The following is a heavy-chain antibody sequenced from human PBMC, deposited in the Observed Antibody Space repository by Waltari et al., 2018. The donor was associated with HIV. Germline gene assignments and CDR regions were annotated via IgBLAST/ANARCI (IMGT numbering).Heavy chain of an antibody. D-gene: IGHD6-13*01. CDR1: GFTFSSYW. Sequence: EAQLVESGGGLVQPGGSLRLSCAASGFTFSSYWMHWVGQAPGKGLVWVSRINSDGSSTSYADSVKGRFTISRDNAKNTLYLQMNSLRAEDTAVYYCARQLVKTYYYYGMDVWGQGTTVTVSS. CDR2: INSDGSST. V-gene: IGHV3-74*01. J-gene: IGHJ6*02. CDR3: ARQLVKTYYYYGMDV.